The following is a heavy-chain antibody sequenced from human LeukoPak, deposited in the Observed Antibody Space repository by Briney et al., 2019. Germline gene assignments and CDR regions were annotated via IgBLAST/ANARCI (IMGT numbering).Heavy chain of an antibody. J-gene: IGHJ6*02. CDR1: GFTFTSYA. V-gene: IGHV3-23*01. Sequence: PGGSLRLSCAASGFTFTSYAMRWVRQAPGKGLEWVSAITGGSGGTTIYADSVKGRFTISRDNSKNTLYLQMTSLRGEDTAVYYCAKNYESGRGVPYAMDVWGQGTTVTVSS. CDR2: ITGGSGGTT. D-gene: IGHD3-10*01. CDR3: AKNYESGRGVPYAMDV.